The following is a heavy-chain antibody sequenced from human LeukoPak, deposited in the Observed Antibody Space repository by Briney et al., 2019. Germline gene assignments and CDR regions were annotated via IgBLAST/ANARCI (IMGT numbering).Heavy chain of an antibody. CDR3: ARDWGIEGRDIPVAGRSDYYFGLDV. CDR2: INPGGGST. Sequence: ASVKVSCKACGYTFTSYYMHWVRQAPGQGLEWMGIINPGGGSTDYAQKFQGRVTMTRDASTSTVYMELSSLRFEDTAVYYCARDWGIEGRDIPVAGRSDYYFGLDVWGQGTTVTVSS. CDR1: GYTFTSYY. D-gene: IGHD6-19*01. V-gene: IGHV1-46*01. J-gene: IGHJ6*02.